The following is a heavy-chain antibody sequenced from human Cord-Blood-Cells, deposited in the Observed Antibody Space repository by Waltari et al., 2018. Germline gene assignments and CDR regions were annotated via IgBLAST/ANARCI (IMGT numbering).Heavy chain of an antibody. J-gene: IGHJ2*01. Sequence: QVQLVHYWDEVRKPGSSVKVSCKASGGTVSSYTNRWVRQAPGQGLEWMGRIIPILGIANYAQKFQGRVTITADKSTSTAYMELSSLRSEDTAVYYCARDPGGSSGWYWYFDLWGRGTLVTVSS. CDR3: ARDPGGSSGWYWYFDL. D-gene: IGHD6-19*01. CDR2: IIPILGIA. V-gene: IGHV1-69*04. CDR1: GGTVSSYT.